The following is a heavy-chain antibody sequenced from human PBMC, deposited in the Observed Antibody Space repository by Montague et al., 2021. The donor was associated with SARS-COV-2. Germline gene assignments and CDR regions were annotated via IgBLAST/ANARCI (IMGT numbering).Heavy chain of an antibody. J-gene: IGHJ6*02. CDR3: ARDRDCSSTSCSPGLSYYYGMDV. Sequence: SLRLSCAASGFTFGDYGMSWVRQAPGKGLEWVSGINWNGGSKGYADSVKGRFTISRDNAKNSLYLQMNSLRAEDTALHYCARDRDCSSTSCSPGLSYYYGMDVWGQGTTVTVSS. CDR1: GFTFGDYG. V-gene: IGHV3-20*04. CDR2: INWNGGSK. D-gene: IGHD2-2*01.